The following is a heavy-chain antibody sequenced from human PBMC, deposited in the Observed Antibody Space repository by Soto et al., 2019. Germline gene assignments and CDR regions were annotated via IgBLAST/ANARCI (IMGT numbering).Heavy chain of an antibody. V-gene: IGHV4-4*07. CDR1: GGSSSRCY. J-gene: IGHJ3*01. Sequence: PSETLSLTGSVSGGSSSRCYGSGIRQTAGKRLEWIGRMYHTGTTDYNPSLKRRLSMSVDTSKNQFSLRLSSVTAADTALYYCARDVGYTGYEQGNPFDLWGQGTMVTVS. CDR2: MYHTGTT. CDR3: ARDVGYTGYEQGNPFDL. D-gene: IGHD5-12*01.